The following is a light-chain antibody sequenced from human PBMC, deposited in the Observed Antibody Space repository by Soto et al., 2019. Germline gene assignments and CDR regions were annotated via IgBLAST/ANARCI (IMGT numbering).Light chain of an antibody. CDR1: SSNIGRDA. CDR2: SNH. V-gene: IGLV1-44*01. Sequence: QSVLTQPPSASGTTGQRVIISCSGSSSNIGRDAVNWYRQFPGTAPKLLIYSNHQRPSGVPDRFSGSKSGTAASLASSGLQSEDEADYYCAFWDDSLNGLWVFGGGTKLTVL. J-gene: IGLJ3*02. CDR3: AFWDDSLNGLWV.